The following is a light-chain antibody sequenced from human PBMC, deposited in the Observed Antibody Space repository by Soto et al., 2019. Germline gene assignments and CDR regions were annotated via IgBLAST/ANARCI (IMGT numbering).Light chain of an antibody. V-gene: IGLV2-14*03. J-gene: IGLJ1*01. CDR2: DVS. CDR3: CSYTSSSTPSV. Sequence: QSVLTQPASVSGSPGQSITISCTGTSSDVGGYNYVSWYQQHPGKAPKLMIYDVSDRPSGVSNRFSASKSGNTASLTISGLQAEDEADYYCCSYTSSSTPSVFGTGTKVTVL. CDR1: SSDVGGYNY.